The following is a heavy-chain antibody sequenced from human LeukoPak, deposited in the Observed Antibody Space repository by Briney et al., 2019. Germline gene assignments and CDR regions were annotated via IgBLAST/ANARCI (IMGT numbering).Heavy chain of an antibody. J-gene: IGHJ6*02. Sequence: SETLSLTCTVSGGSISSYYWSWIRQPPGKGLEWIGYIYYSGSTNYNPSLKSRVTISVDTSKNQFSLKLSSVTAADTAVYYCARDGREWELLRYYYGMDVWGQGTTVTVSS. CDR2: IYYSGST. CDR1: GGSISSYY. V-gene: IGHV4-59*01. CDR3: ARDGREWELLRYYYGMDV. D-gene: IGHD1-26*01.